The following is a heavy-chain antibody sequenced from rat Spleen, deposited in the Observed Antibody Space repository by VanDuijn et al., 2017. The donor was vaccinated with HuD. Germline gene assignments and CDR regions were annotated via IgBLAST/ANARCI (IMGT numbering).Heavy chain of an antibody. CDR3: GRHACYYSGDYVLDA. D-gene: IGHD1-1*01. CDR1: GLTFSNYY. CDR2: ITTSGGHT. J-gene: IGHJ4*01. V-gene: IGHV5-25*01. Sequence: EVQLVESGGGLVQPGRSMKLSCAASGLTFSNYYMAWVRQAPAKGLEWVASITTSGGHTYYRDSVKGRFTVSRDNTKSTLYLQMDSLRSEDTATYYCGRHACYYSGDYVLDAWGQGASVTVSS.